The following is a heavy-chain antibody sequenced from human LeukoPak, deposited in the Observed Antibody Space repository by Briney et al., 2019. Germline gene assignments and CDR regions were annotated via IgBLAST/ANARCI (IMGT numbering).Heavy chain of an antibody. CDR3: ATLEGYCSGGSCYSFDY. CDR1: GYTFTGYY. D-gene: IGHD2-15*01. V-gene: IGHV1-24*01. J-gene: IGHJ4*02. CDR2: FDPEDGET. Sequence: ASVKVSCKASGYTFTGYYMHWVRQATGQGLEWMGGFDPEDGETIYAQKFQGRVTMTEDTSTDTAYMELSSLRSEDTAVYYCATLEGYCSGGSCYSFDYWGQGTLVTVSS.